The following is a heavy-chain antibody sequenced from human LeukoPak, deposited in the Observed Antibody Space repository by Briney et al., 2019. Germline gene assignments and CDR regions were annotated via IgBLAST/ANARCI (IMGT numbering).Heavy chain of an antibody. V-gene: IGHV4-39*01. Sequence: SETLSLTCTVSGGSISSSSYYWGWIRQPPGKGLEWIGSIYYSGSTYYNPSLKSRVTISVDTSKNQFSLKLSSVTAADTAVYYCARHVRASGSSYFDYWGQGTLVTVSS. CDR1: GGSISSSSYY. D-gene: IGHD6-13*01. J-gene: IGHJ4*02. CDR3: ARHVRASGSSYFDY. CDR2: IYYSGST.